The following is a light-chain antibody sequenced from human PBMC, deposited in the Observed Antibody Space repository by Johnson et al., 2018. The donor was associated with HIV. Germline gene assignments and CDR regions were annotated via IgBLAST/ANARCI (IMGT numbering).Light chain of an antibody. CDR2: ANT. J-gene: IGLJ1*01. V-gene: IGLV1-51*01. Sequence: QSVLTQPPSVSAAPGQKVTISCSGSSSNIGNNSVSWYQQLPGTAPKLLIYANTKRPSGIPDRFSGSKSGTSATLGITGLQPGDEADYYCATWDSSLTTGGVFGSGTKVPVL. CDR3: ATWDSSLTTGGV. CDR1: SSNIGNNS.